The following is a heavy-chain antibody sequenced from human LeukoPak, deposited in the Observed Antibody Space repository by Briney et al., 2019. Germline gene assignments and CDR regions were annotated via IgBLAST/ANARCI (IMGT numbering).Heavy chain of an antibody. D-gene: IGHD1-7*01. CDR1: GGSISSYY. V-gene: IGHV4-59*01. CDR2: IYYSGST. Sequence: SETLSLTCTVSGGSISSYYWSWIRQPPGKGLEWIGYIYYSGSTNYNPSLKSRVTISVDTSKNQFSLKLSSVTAADTAVYYCASVRSNCNFGAKLSYSFPYWPQATLLTVSS. J-gene: IGHJ4*02. CDR3: ASVRSNCNFGAKLSYSFPY.